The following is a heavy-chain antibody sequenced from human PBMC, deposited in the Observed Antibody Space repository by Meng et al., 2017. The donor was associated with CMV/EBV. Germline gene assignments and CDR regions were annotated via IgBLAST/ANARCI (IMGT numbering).Heavy chain of an antibody. CDR3: ARGEGGWFDP. J-gene: IGHJ5*02. Sequence: QVQLTPWGAGLLKPSETLSLTGAVYGGSFSGYYWSWIRQPPGKGLEWIGEINHSGSTNYNPSLKSRVTISVDTSKNQFSLKLSSVTAADTAVYYCARGEGGWFDPWGQGTLVTVSS. CDR2: INHSGST. V-gene: IGHV4-34*01. CDR1: GGSFSGYY.